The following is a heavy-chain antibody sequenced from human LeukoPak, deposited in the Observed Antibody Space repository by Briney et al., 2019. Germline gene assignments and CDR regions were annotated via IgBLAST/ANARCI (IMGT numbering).Heavy chain of an antibody. Sequence: ASVKVSCKASGYTFTSYYLHWVRQAPGQGLEWMGIISPSGGTTTYAQKFQGRLTMTSDTSTSTVYMELSSLRSEDTAVFYCARGSKYYFEISSDFWGQGTLVTVSS. CDR3: ARGSKYYFEISSDF. V-gene: IGHV1-46*01. CDR1: GYTFTSYY. D-gene: IGHD3-22*01. CDR2: ISPSGGTT. J-gene: IGHJ4*02.